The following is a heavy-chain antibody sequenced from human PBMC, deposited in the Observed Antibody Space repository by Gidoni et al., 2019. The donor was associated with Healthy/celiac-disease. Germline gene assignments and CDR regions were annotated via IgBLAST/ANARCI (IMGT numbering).Heavy chain of an antibody. V-gene: IGHV1-2*02. CDR2: INPNSGGT. D-gene: IGHD4-17*01. CDR1: GYTFTGYY. J-gene: IGHJ4*02. CDR3: ARLRRTVTPLPARVFDY. Sequence: QVQLVQSGAEVKKPGASVKVSCKASGYTFTGYYMHWVRQAPGQGLEWMGWINPNSGGTNYAQKFQGRVTMTRDTSISTAYMELSRLRSDDTAVYYCARLRRTVTPLPARVFDYWGQGTLVTVSS.